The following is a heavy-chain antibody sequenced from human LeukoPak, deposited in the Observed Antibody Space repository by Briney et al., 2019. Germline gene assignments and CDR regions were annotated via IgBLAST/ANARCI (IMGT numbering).Heavy chain of an antibody. CDR2: IYYSGST. Sequence: SETLSLTCTVSGGSISSGGYYWSWIRQHPGKGLEWIGYIYYSGSTYYNPSLKSRVTISVDTSKNQFSLKLSSMTAADTAVYYCARARDYGDYVDYWGQGTLVTVSS. CDR1: GGSISSGGYY. D-gene: IGHD4-17*01. J-gene: IGHJ4*02. CDR3: ARARDYGDYVDY. V-gene: IGHV4-31*03.